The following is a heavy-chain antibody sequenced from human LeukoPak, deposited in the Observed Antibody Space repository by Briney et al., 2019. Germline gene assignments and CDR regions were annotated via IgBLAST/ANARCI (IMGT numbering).Heavy chain of an antibody. CDR3: ARSSSSGSYYPFDY. CDR1: GYTFTGYY. J-gene: IGHJ4*02. D-gene: IGHD3-10*01. Sequence: ASVKVSFKASGYTFTGYYMHWVRQAPGQGLEWMGWINPNSGGTNYAQKFQGRVTMTRDTSISTAYMELSRLRSDDTAVYYCARSSSSGSYYPFDYWGQGTLVTVSS. V-gene: IGHV1-2*02. CDR2: INPNSGGT.